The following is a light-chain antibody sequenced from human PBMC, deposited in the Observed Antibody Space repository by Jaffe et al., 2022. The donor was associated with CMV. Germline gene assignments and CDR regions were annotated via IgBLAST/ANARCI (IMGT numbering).Light chain of an antibody. V-gene: IGKV3-20*01. CDR2: GAS. CDR3: QQYGSSPFT. J-gene: IGKJ4*01. Sequence: EIVLTQSPGTLSLSPGERATLSCRASQSVSSSSLAWYQQKPGQAPRLLIYGASSRATGIPDRFSGSGSGTDFTFTISRLEPEDFAVYYCQQYGSSPFTFGGGTKVEIK. CDR1: QSVSSSS.